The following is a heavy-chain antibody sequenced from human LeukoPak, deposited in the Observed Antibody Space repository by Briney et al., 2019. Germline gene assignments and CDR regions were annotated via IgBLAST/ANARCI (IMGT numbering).Heavy chain of an antibody. J-gene: IGHJ6*03. V-gene: IGHV1-2*02. D-gene: IGHD1-26*01. CDR2: INPNSGGT. CDR3: ARDASSGSRPIYYYYYYMDV. CDR1: GYTFTSYG. Sequence: ASVKVSCKASGYTFTSYGISWVRQAPGQGLEWMGWINPNSGGTNYAQKFQGRVTMTRDTSISTAYMELSRLRSDDTAVYYCARDASSGSRPIYYYYYYMDVWGKGTTVTISS.